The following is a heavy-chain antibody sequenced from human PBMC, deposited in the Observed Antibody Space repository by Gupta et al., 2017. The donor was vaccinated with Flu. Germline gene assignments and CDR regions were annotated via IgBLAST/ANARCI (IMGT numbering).Heavy chain of an antibody. Sequence: TGYYMHWVRQAPGQGLEWMGRINPNSGGTNYAQKFQGRVTMTRHTSTSTAYMELSRLRSDDTAVYYCARDNYDSSGWGLGYWGQGTLVTVSS. V-gene: IGHV1-2*06. CDR2: INPNSGGT. J-gene: IGHJ4*02. CDR1: TGYY. D-gene: IGHD3-22*01. CDR3: ARDNYDSSGWGLGY.